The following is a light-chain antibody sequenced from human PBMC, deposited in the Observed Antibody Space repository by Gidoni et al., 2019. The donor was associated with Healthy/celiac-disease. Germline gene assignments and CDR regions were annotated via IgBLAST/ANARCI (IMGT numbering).Light chain of an antibody. Sequence: QSVLTQPPSVSGAPGQRVPISCTGSSSNIGAGYDVHWYQHLPGTAPKLLIYGNNNRPSGVPDRFSGSKSDTSASLAITGLQAEDEADYYCQSYDSSLSGSRVFGAGTKVTVL. CDR3: QSYDSSLSGSRV. CDR2: GNN. V-gene: IGLV1-40*01. J-gene: IGLJ1*01. CDR1: SSNIGAGYD.